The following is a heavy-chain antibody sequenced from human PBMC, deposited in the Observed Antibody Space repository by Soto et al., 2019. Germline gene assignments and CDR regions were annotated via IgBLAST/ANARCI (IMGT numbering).Heavy chain of an antibody. V-gene: IGHV3-15*07. D-gene: IGHD3-22*01. CDR2: IKNKTDGGTT. J-gene: IGHJ4*02. Sequence: EVQLVESGGGLVKPGGSLRLSCAASGFTFSNAWMNWVRQAPGKGLEWVGRIKNKTDGGTTDYAAPVKGRFTISRDDSKNTLYLQMNSLKTEDTAVYYCTTVMTYYYDSSGYYAFDYWGQGTLVTVSS. CDR1: GFTFSNAW. CDR3: TTVMTYYYDSSGYYAFDY.